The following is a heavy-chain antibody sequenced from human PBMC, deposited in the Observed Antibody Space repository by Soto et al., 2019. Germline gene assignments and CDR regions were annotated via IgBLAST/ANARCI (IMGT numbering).Heavy chain of an antibody. J-gene: IGHJ6*02. CDR1: GYTFTSCD. CDR3: ARICGGSCFNYYYGMDV. D-gene: IGHD2-15*01. CDR2: MNPNSGNT. V-gene: IGHV1-8*01. Sequence: ASVNVSCKSSGYTFTSCDINWVRQATGQGLEWMGWMNPNSGNTGYAQKFQGRVTMTRNTSIGTAYMELSSLRSEDTAVYYCARICGGSCFNYYYGMDVWGQGTTVTVSS.